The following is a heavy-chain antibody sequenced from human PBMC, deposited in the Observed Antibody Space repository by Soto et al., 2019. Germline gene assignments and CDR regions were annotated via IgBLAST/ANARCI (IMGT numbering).Heavy chain of an antibody. CDR2: IYHSGST. CDR3: ARLPGYCSGDSCRIDY. V-gene: IGHV4-4*02. Sequence: PSETLSLTCAVSGGSISSSNCWSWVRQPPGKGLEWIGEIYHSGSTNFNPSLKSRVTISVDKSKNQFSLKLSSVTAADTAVYFCARLPGYCSGDSCRIDYWGQGTLVTVSS. D-gene: IGHD2-15*01. CDR1: GGSISSSNC. J-gene: IGHJ4*02.